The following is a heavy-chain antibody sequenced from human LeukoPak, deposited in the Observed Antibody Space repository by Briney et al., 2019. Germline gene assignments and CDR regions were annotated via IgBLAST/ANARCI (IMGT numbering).Heavy chain of an antibody. CDR1: GFTVSNNY. CDR2: IFAGVGT. CDR3: ARVGDGYNFDAFDI. J-gene: IGHJ3*02. Sequence: PGGSLRLSCAASGFTVSNNYMTWVRQAPGKGLEWVSIIFAGVGTYYADSVRGRFTISRDNSKNTLYLQMNSLRAEDTAVYYCARVGDGYNFDAFDIWGQGTMVTVSS. D-gene: IGHD5-24*01. V-gene: IGHV3-53*01.